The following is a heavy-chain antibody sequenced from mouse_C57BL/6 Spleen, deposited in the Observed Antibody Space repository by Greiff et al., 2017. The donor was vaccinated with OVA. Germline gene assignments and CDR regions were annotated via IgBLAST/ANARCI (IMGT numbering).Heavy chain of an antibody. V-gene: IGHV1-81*01. D-gene: IGHD2-2*01. Sequence: QVHVKQSGAELARPGASVKLSCKASGYTFTSYGISWVKQRTGQGLEWIGEIYPRSGNTYYNEKFKGKATLTADKSSSTAYMELRSLTSEDSAVYFCARDGYDAEYYAMDYWGQGTSVTVSS. CDR2: IYPRSGNT. CDR1: GYTFTSYG. CDR3: ARDGYDAEYYAMDY. J-gene: IGHJ4*01.